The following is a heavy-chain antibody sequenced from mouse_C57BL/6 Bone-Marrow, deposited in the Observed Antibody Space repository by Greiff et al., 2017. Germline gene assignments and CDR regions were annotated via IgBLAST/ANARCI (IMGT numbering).Heavy chain of an antibody. Sequence: VQLQQSGAELVKPVASVKMSCKASGYTFTTYPIEWMKQTHGKSLEWIGHFHPYNDDTKYNEKFKGKATLTVEKSSCTVYLERSRLTSDDSAVCYWARMAYYNYALDYWGQGTSVTVSS. V-gene: IGHV1-47*01. CDR3: ARMAYYNYALDY. D-gene: IGHD2-12*01. CDR1: GYTFTTYP. CDR2: FHPYNDDT. J-gene: IGHJ4*01.